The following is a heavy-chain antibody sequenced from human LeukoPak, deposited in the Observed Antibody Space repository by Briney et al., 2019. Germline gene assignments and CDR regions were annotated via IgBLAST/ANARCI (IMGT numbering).Heavy chain of an antibody. J-gene: IGHJ5*02. V-gene: IGHV3-23*01. D-gene: IGHD3-22*01. CDR2: ISGSGGST. Sequence: GGTLRLSCAASGFTFSTYGMSWVRQAPGKGLECVSGISGSGGSTYYADSVKGRFTISRDNSKNTLYLQMNSLRAEDTAIYYCAKVSGSYYDRSADPWGQGTLVTVSS. CDR3: AKVSGSYYDRSADP. CDR1: GFTFSTYG.